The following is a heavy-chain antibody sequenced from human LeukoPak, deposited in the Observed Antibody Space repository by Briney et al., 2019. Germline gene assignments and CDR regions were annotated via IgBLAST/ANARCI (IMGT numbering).Heavy chain of an antibody. V-gene: IGHV3-33*01. CDR1: GISFSTYG. D-gene: IGHD6-13*01. CDR3: ARWDSSSPDY. Sequence: PGGSLRLSCVASGISFSTYGMHWVRQAPGKGLEWVAVIWYDGSKAYYADSVTGRFTISRDNPNNRVYLQMNSLRDEDTAVYYCARWDSSSPDYWGQGTLVTVSS. CDR2: IWYDGSKA. J-gene: IGHJ4*02.